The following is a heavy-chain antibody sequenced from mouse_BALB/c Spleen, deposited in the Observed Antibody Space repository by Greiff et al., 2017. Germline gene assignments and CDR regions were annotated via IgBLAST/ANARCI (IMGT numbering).Heavy chain of an antibody. D-gene: IGHD2-10*01. Sequence: EVKLMESGGGLVQPGGSRKLSCAASGFTFSSFGMHWVRQAPEKGLEWVAYISSGSSTIYYADTVKGRFTISRDNPKNTLFLQMTSLRSEDTAMYYCASSYYGNYYAMDYWGQGTSVTVSS. CDR2: ISSGSSTI. CDR1: GFTFSSFG. J-gene: IGHJ4*01. CDR3: ASSYYGNYYAMDY. V-gene: IGHV5-17*02.